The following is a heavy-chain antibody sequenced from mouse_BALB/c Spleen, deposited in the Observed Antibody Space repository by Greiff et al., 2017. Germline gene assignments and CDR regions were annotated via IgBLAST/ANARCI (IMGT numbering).Heavy chain of an antibody. J-gene: IGHJ1*01. Sequence: EVQGVESGGGLVKPGGSLKLSCAASGFTFSSYAMSWVRQTPEKRLEWVATISSGGSYTYYPDSVKGRFTISRDNAKNTLYLQMSSLRSEDTAMYYCARHPYGHWYFDVWGAGTTVTVSS. CDR3: ARHPYGHWYFDV. V-gene: IGHV5-9-3*01. CDR2: ISSGGSYT. CDR1: GFTFSSYA. D-gene: IGHD1-1*02.